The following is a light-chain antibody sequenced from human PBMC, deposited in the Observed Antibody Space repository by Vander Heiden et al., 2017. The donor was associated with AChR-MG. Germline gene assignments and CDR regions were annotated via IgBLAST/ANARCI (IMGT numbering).Light chain of an antibody. CDR1: NIGSKS. CDR2: DDS. CDR3: QVWDSSSDHPNVV. V-gene: IGLV3-21*03. J-gene: IGLJ2*01. Sequence: SYGLTQPPSVSVAPGKTARITWGGNNIGSKSVHCYQQKPGQAPVLVVYDDSDRPSGIPERFSGSNSGNTATLTISRVEAGDEADYYCQVWDSSSDHPNVVFGGGTKLTVL.